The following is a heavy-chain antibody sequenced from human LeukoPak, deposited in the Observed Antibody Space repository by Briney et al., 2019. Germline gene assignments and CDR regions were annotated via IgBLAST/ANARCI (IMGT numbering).Heavy chain of an antibody. CDR2: ISSSSYI. V-gene: IGHV3-69-1*01. CDR1: GFTVSSNS. CDR3: ARGTMFPYYFDF. D-gene: IGHD3-10*02. Sequence: GGSLRLSCTVSGFTVSSNSMSWVRQAPGKGLEWVSFISSSSYIYYSDSVKGRFTISRDNARNSLYLQMNSLRVEDTAVYYCARGTMFPYYFDFWGQGTLVTVSS. J-gene: IGHJ4*02.